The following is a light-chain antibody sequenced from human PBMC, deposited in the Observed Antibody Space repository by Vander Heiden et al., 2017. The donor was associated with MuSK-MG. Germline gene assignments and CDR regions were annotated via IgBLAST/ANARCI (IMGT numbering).Light chain of an antibody. Sequence: QSVLTQPPSVSAATGQRVTISCTGSSSNSVAGCDVHWYQQLQYTATNLLILCTGNRPSGVPVRVSGSNSGSSNSPAITGLPAEEEADYYCQSYDSSMSAHVVFGGGTKLTVL. V-gene: IGLV1-40*01. J-gene: IGLJ2*01. CDR3: QSYDSSMSAHVV. CDR2: CTG. CDR1: SSNSVAGCD.